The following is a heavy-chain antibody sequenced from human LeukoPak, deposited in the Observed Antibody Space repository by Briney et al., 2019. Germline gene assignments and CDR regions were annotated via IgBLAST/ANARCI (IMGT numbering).Heavy chain of an antibody. CDR1: GFTVSSNY. V-gene: IGHV3-53*05. J-gene: IGHJ3*02. D-gene: IGHD1/OR15-1a*01. CDR3: AKTKSPFLPQEAFDN. Sequence: GGSLRLSCAASGFTVSSNYMSWLRQAPGKGLEWVSVIYSGGSTYYADSVKGRFTISRDNAKNSLYLQMNSLRAEDMALYYCAKTKSPFLPQEAFDNWGQGTMVTVSS. CDR2: IYSGGST.